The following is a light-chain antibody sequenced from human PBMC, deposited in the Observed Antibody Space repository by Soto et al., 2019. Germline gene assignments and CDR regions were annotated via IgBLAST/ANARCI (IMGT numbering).Light chain of an antibody. CDR3: MQALQTPLT. CDR2: LGS. V-gene: IGKV2-28*01. J-gene: IGKJ4*01. Sequence: DIVMTQSPVSLPVTPGEPASITCRSSQSLLYSDGYNYLDWYLQKPGQSPQLLIYLGSNRASGVPDRFSGSGSGTDFTLKISIVEAEDVGVYYCMQALQTPLTFGGGTKVEIK. CDR1: QSLLYSDGYNY.